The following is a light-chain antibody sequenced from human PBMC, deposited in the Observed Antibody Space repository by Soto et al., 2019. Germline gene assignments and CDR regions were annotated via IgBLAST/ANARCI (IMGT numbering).Light chain of an antibody. V-gene: IGKV3-15*01. J-gene: IGKJ2*01. CDR1: QSVSSN. Sequence: EIVMTQSPATLSVSPGERATLSCRANQSVSSNLAWYQQKPGQAPRLLIYGASTRATGIPARFSGSGSGTELTLPISSLQSEDFAVYYCQQYNNWPPGTFGQGTKLEIK. CDR2: GAS. CDR3: QQYNNWPPGT.